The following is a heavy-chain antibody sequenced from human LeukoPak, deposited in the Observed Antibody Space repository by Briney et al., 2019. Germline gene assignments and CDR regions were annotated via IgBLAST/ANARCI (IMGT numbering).Heavy chain of an antibody. CDR2: INPSGGST. V-gene: IGHV1-46*01. CDR1: GYTFTSYY. J-gene: IGHJ6*02. CDR3: ARVRDEVVPAAMKVTDYYYYGMDV. D-gene: IGHD2-2*01. Sequence: GASVKVSCKASGYTFTSYYMHWVRQAPGQGLEWMGIINPSGGSTSYAQKFQGRVTMTRDTSTSTVYMELSSLRSEDTAVYYCARVRDEVVPAAMKVTDYYYYGMDVWGQGTTVTVSS.